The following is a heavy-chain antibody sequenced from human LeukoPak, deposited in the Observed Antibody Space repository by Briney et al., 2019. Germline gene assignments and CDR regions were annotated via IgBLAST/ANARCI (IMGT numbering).Heavy chain of an antibody. D-gene: IGHD6-13*01. CDR3: ASQSTYSSSPDFFDY. Sequence: SETLSLTCTVSGGSISGSSYCWGWIRQPPGKGLEWIGNIYYSGSTYYNPSLKSPVTMSIDTPKNQFSLTLTSVTAADTAIYYCASQSTYSSSPDFFDYWGQGTLVTVSS. CDR2: IYYSGST. J-gene: IGHJ4*02. V-gene: IGHV4-39*01. CDR1: GGSISGSSYC.